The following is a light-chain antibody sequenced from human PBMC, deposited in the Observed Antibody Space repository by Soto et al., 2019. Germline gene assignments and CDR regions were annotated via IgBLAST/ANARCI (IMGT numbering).Light chain of an antibody. CDR2: DAS. Sequence: DIVLTQFPATLSLSPAERAPLSCMASQSVSCDLAWYQQKPGQAPRLLIYDASNRATGIPARFSGSGSGTDFTLTISSLEAEDFAVYYCQQYSNWPPVLTVGGGTKV. V-gene: IGKV3-11*01. CDR3: QQYSNWPPVLT. CDR1: QSVSCD. J-gene: IGKJ4*01.